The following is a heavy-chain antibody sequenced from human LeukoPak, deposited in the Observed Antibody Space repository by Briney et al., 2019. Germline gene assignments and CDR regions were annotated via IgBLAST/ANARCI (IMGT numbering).Heavy chain of an antibody. V-gene: IGHV4-30-4*01. CDR3: ARQGGTLNWFDP. CDR2: IYYTGST. Sequence: SQTLSLTCTVSGGSISSGDYSWSWIRQPPGKGLELIGYIYYTGSTHYNPSLKSRVTMSVDTSKNQFSLKLSSVTAADTAVYYCARQGGTLNWFDPWGQGTLVTVSS. D-gene: IGHD1-7*01. J-gene: IGHJ5*02. CDR1: GGSISSGDYS.